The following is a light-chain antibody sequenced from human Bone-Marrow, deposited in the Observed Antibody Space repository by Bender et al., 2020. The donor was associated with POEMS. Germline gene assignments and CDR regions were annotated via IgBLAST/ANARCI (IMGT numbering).Light chain of an antibody. J-gene: IGLJ3*02. CDR3: AAWDNSLGGV. V-gene: IGLV1-47*02. Sequence: QSVLTQPPSASGTPGQSVIISCSGTDSNFGGNNVNWYQHLPGTAPRLVVYSNYQRPSGVPDRFSGSKSGTSASLAISGLRSEDEADYYCAAWDNSLGGVFGGGTKLTVL. CDR1: DSNFGGNN. CDR2: SNY.